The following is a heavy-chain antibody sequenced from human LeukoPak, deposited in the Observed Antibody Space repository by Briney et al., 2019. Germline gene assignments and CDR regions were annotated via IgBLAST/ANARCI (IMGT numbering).Heavy chain of an antibody. D-gene: IGHD6-13*01. V-gene: IGHV1-3*01. CDR2: INAGNGNT. CDR3: ARDRKSSSCFDY. CDR1: GYTFTSYA. Sequence: ASVKVSCKASGYTFTSYAMHWVRQAPGQRLEWMGWINAGNGNTKYSQKFQGRVTITRDTSASTAYMELSSLRSEDTAVYYCARDRKSSSCFDYWGQGTLITVSS. J-gene: IGHJ4*02.